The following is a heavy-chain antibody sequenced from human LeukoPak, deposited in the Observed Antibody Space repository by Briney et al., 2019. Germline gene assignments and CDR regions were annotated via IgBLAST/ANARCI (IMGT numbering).Heavy chain of an antibody. V-gene: IGHV3-23*01. J-gene: IGHJ4*02. CDR1: GFTFSSYG. CDR2: ISGSGGST. D-gene: IGHD3-22*01. Sequence: PGGSLRLSCAASGFTFSSYGMSWVRQAPGKGLEWVSAISGSGGSTYYADSVKGRFTISRDNSKNTLYLQMNSLRAEDTAVYYCAKDPTYYYDSSGYYLQQNYFDYWGQGTLVTVSS. CDR3: AKDPTYYYDSSGYYLQQNYFDY.